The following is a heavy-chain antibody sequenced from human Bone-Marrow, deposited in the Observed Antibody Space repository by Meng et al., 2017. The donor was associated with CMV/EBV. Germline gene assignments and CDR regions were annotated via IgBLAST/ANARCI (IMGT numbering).Heavy chain of an antibody. CDR2: ISSSSSYI. V-gene: IGHV3-21*01. D-gene: IGHD3-16*01. CDR3: ARDVGKGGFAY. CDR1: GFTFSSYI. J-gene: IGHJ4*02. Sequence: SSAASGFTFSSYIMNWVRQAPGRGLERVSSISSSSSYIYYADSVKGRFTIARDNAKNSLYQQMNSRRAEDTAVYYCARDVGKGGFAYWGRGPLVPVSS.